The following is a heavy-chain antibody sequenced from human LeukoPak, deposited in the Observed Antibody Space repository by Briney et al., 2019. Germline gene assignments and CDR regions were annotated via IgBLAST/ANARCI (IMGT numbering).Heavy chain of an antibody. D-gene: IGHD5-24*01. J-gene: IGHJ4*02. CDR2: ISYDGSNK. CDR3: ARSPGWPYYFDY. Sequence: PGGSLRLSCAASGFTFSSYAMHWVRQAPGKGPEWVAVISYDGSNKYYADSVKGRFTISRDNSKNTLYLQMNSLRAEDTAVYYCARSPGWPYYFDYWGQGTLVTVSS. CDR1: GFTFSSYA. V-gene: IGHV3-30-3*01.